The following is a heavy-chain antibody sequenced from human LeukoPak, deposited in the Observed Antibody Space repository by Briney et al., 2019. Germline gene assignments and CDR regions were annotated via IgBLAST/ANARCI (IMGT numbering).Heavy chain of an antibody. CDR1: GASIRSGGYY. D-gene: IGHD2-15*01. J-gene: IGHJ3*02. Sequence: KPSETLSLTCTVSGASIRSGGYYWSWIRQPPGKGLEWIGYIYDSGSTYYNPSLKSRITISVDTSENRFSLKLSSVTATDTAVYYCARDCSGGSCYGAFDIWGQGTMVTVSS. V-gene: IGHV4-30-4*01. CDR3: ARDCSGGSCYGAFDI. CDR2: IYDSGST.